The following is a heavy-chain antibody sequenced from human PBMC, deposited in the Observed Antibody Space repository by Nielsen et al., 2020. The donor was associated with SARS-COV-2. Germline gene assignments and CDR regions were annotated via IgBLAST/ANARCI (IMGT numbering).Heavy chain of an antibody. D-gene: IGHD6-19*01. CDR1: GFTFSSYS. Sequence: GGSLRLSCAASGFTFSSYSMNWVRQAPGKGLEWVSYISSSSSTIYYADSVKGRFTISRDNAKNSLYLQMNSLRAEDTAVYYCARGNKGRGSGWYYYYMDVWGKGTTVTVSS. V-gene: IGHV3-48*01. J-gene: IGHJ6*03. CDR3: ARGNKGRGSGWYYYYMDV. CDR2: ISSSSSTI.